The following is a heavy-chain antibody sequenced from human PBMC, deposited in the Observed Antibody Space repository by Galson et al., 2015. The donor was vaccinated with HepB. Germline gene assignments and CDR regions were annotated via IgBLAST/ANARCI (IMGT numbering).Heavy chain of an antibody. CDR2: ISSSSSTI. CDR1: GFTFSSYS. V-gene: IGHV3-48*01. J-gene: IGHJ4*02. CDR3: AKHGSFSTGWWGY. D-gene: IGHD6-19*01. Sequence: SLRLSCAASGFTFSSYSMNWVRQAPGKGLEWVSYISSSSSTIYYADSVKGRFTISRDNAKNSLYLQMDTPRAEDTAVYYCAKHGSFSTGWWGYWGQGTLVIVSS.